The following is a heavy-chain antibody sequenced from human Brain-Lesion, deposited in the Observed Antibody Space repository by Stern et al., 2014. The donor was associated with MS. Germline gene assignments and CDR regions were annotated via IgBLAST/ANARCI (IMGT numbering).Heavy chain of an antibody. CDR2: VSYDGSNK. D-gene: IGHD2/OR15-2a*01. CDR1: GFTFGSCA. CDR3: AKDRQYLTXXXXX. J-gene: IGHJ4*02. Sequence: VQLVESGGGVFQPGGPLRLSCVASGFTFGSCAMHWVRQAPGKGLEWVAGVSYDGSNKYYADSVKGRFTISRDNSQNTLYMQMSSLRPEDTAVYYCAKDRQYLTXXXXXWGQGSLVTVSS. V-gene: IGHV3-30*18.